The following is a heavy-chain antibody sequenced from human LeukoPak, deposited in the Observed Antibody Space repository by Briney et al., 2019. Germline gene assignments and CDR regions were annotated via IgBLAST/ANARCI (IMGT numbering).Heavy chain of an antibody. CDR2: IYYSGST. J-gene: IGHJ4*02. CDR3: ARVRHDDWTYYYDSSGYPDPYFDY. Sequence: ETLSLTCPVSGGSISSYYWSWIRQPPGKGLEWIGYIYYSGSTNYNPSLKSRVTISVDTSKNQFSLKLSSVTAADTAVYYCARVRHDDWTYYYDSSGYPDPYFDYWGQGTLVTVSS. CDR1: GGSISSYY. V-gene: IGHV4-59*01. D-gene: IGHD3-22*01.